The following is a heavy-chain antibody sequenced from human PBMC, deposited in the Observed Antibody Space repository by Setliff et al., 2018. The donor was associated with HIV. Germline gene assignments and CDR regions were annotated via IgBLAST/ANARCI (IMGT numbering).Heavy chain of an antibody. J-gene: IGHJ4*02. CDR1: GFTLSDYY. V-gene: IGHV3-72*01. CDR2: TTNKANNYIR. Sequence: PGGSLRLSCAASGFTLSDYYIDWVRQAPGKGLEWVGRTTNKANNYIREYAASVQGRFTISRDDSNDSLFLQMDNLETEDTAVYYCVRAAAGLDVWSQGIRVTVSS. CDR3: VRAAAGLDV.